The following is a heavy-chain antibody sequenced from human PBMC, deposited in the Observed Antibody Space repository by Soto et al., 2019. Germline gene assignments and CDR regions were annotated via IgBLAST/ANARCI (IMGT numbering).Heavy chain of an antibody. D-gene: IGHD6-13*01. V-gene: IGHV3-33*01. J-gene: IGHJ5*02. CDR3: ARDQSSSWYGQTNWIDP. Sequence: QVQLVESGGGVVQPGRSLRLSCAASGFTFSSYGMHWVRQAPGKGLEWVAVIWYDGSNKYYADSVKGRFTISRDNSKNTLYLQTNSLRAEHRAVYYCARDQSSSWYGQTNWIDPWGQGTLVTVSS. CDR2: IWYDGSNK. CDR1: GFTFSSYG.